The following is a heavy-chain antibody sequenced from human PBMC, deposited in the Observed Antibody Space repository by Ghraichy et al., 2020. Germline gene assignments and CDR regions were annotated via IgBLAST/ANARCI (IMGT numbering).Heavy chain of an antibody. CDR3: ARLSPKAAGTSLYDDYYYYGMDV. D-gene: IGHD6-13*01. Sequence: SETLSLTCTVSGGSISSYYWSWIRQPPGKGLEWIGYIYYSGSTNYNPSLKSRVTISVDTSKNQFSLKLSSVTAADTAVYYCARLSPKAAGTSLYDDYYYYGMDVWGQGTTVTVSS. CDR2: IYYSGST. J-gene: IGHJ6*02. V-gene: IGHV4-59*08. CDR1: GGSISSYY.